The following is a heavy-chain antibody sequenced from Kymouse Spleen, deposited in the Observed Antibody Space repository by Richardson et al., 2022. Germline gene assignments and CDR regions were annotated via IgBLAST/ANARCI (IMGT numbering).Heavy chain of an antibody. J-gene: IGHJ6*02. CDR1: GGSISSSNW. Sequence: QVQLQESGPGLVKPSGTLSLTCAVSGGSISSSNWWSWVRQPPGKGLEWIGEIYHSGSTNYNPSLKSRVTISVDKSKNQFSLKLSSVTAADTAVYYCARDLDIVVVPAAIGGYYGMDVWGQGTTVTVSS. CDR3: ARDLDIVVVPAAIGGYYGMDV. D-gene: IGHD2-2*02. V-gene: IGHV4-4*02. CDR2: IYHSGST.